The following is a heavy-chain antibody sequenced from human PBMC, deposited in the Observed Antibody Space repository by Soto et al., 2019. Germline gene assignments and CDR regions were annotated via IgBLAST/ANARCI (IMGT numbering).Heavy chain of an antibody. V-gene: IGHV3-30*18. CDR3: AKGGSGHD. D-gene: IGHD3-10*01. CDR2: ISYDGSNK. Sequence: QVQLVESGGGVVQPGRSLRLSCAASGFTFSSYGMHWVRQAPGKGLEWVAVISYDGSNKYYADSVKGRFTISRDNSKNTLYLQMNSLRPEDTAVYYCAKGGSGHDWGQGTLVTVSS. J-gene: IGHJ4*02. CDR1: GFTFSSYG.